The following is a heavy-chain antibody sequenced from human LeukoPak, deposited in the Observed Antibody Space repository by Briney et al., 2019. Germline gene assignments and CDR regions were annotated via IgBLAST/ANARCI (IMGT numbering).Heavy chain of an antibody. CDR3: TTIYCTNCVCYYFDC. Sequence: GGSLRLSCAASGFTFNYDWMSWVRQAPGKGLEWVANIKQDGSEKYYADSVKGRFTIARDNAKNPLYLQMNSLRAEDTGVYYCTTIYCTNCVCYYFDCWGQGTMVTVSS. J-gene: IGHJ4*02. CDR2: IKQDGSEK. D-gene: IGHD2-8*01. CDR1: GFTFNYDW. V-gene: IGHV3-7*01.